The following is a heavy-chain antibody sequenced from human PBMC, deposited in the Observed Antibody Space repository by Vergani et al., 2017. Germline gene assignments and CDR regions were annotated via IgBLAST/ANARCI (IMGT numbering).Heavy chain of an antibody. CDR3: AESHRYXNNTGCYTYNWFDP. CDR2: ISPGDSDT. D-gene: IGHD2-2*02. Sequence: EVQLVQSGAEVKKPGESLKISCKGSGYSFTSYWLGWVRQMPGKGLEWMGIISPGDSDTRYSPSFQGQVSIPADKSISTAYLQWSSLKASDTAMYYCAESHRYXNNTGCYTYNWFDPWGQGTLVTVSS. J-gene: IGHJ5*02. V-gene: IGHV5-51*03. CDR1: GYSFTSYW.